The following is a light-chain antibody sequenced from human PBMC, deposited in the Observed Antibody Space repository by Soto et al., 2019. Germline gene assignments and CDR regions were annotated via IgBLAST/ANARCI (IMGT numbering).Light chain of an antibody. V-gene: IGKV1-39*01. CDR3: QQTYSAPRT. Sequence: DLQMTQSPSSLSASIGDRVTITCRTSQAINNYLNWYQQKPGKAPRLLTYAASSVQSEVPSRFSVSGSGTEFTLTITSLQPGDFATYYCQQTYSAPRTFGQGTKLEIK. J-gene: IGKJ2*01. CDR1: QAINNY. CDR2: AAS.